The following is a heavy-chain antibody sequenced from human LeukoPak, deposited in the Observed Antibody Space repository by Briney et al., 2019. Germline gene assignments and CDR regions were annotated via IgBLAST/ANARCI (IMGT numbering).Heavy chain of an antibody. CDR1: GYTFSSYA. CDR2: ISGSGGST. CDR3: AKDAPVNIVVVPAANS. J-gene: IGHJ4*02. D-gene: IGHD2-2*01. V-gene: IGHV3-23*01. Sequence: PGGSLRLSCATSGYTFSSYAMSWVRQAPGKELEWVSAISGSGGSTYYADSVKSRFTISRDNSKNTLYLQMNSLRAEDTAVYYCAKDAPVNIVVVPAANSWGQGTLVTVSS.